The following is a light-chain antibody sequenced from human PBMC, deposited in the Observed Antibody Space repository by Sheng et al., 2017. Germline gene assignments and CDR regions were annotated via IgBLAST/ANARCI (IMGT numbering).Light chain of an antibody. CDR3: QHYNMFSPFG. CDR2: KAS. CDR1: QNVESW. Sequence: DIQMTQSPSTLSVSIGDTVTITCRASQNVESWLAWYQQKPGKAPQLLIYKASNLENGVPSRFSGSGSGTEFTLTITSLQPDDFATYYCQHYNMFSPFGFGQGTKLDI. V-gene: IGKV1-5*03. J-gene: IGKJ2*03.